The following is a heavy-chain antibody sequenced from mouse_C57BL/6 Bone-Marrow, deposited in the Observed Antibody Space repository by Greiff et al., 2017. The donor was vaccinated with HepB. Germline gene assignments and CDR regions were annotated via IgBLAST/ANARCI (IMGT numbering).Heavy chain of an antibody. D-gene: IGHD2-5*01. V-gene: IGHV5-16*01. CDR2: INYDGSST. CDR3: ARGYYSNSAWFAY. CDR1: GFTFSDYY. J-gene: IGHJ3*01. Sequence: DVKLVESEGGLVQPGSSMKLSCTASGFTFSDYYMAWVRQVPEKGLEWVANINYDGSSTYYLDSLKSRFIISRDNAKNILYLQMSSLKSEDTATYYCARGYYSNSAWFAYWGQGTLVTVSA.